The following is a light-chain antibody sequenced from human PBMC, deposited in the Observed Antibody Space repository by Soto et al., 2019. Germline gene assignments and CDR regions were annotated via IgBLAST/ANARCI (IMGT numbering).Light chain of an antibody. CDR1: QSISSK. CDR3: QEYNNWHPIT. Sequence: EIGMTQSPATLSVSPGERATVSCRASQSISSKLAWYQQKPGQAPRLLIYGASTRATGIPVRFSGSGSGTEFTLTITSLQSEDFAGYYCQEYNNWHPITFGGGTKVDIK. CDR2: GAS. V-gene: IGKV3-15*01. J-gene: IGKJ4*01.